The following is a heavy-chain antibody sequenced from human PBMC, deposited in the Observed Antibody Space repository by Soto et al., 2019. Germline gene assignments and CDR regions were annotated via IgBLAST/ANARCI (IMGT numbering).Heavy chain of an antibody. V-gene: IGHV1-69*13. Sequence: SVKVSCKASGGTFSSYAISWVRQAPGQGLEWMGGIIPIFGTANYAQKFQGRVTITADESTSTAYMELSSLRSEDTAVYYCARSDDSSGYYSYPSSGFDYWGQGTLVTVSS. CDR2: IIPIFGTA. J-gene: IGHJ4*02. D-gene: IGHD3-22*01. CDR3: ARSDDSSGYYSYPSSGFDY. CDR1: GGTFSSYA.